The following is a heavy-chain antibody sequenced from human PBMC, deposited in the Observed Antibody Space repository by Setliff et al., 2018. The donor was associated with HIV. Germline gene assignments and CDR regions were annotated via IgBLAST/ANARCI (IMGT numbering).Heavy chain of an antibody. D-gene: IGHD1-26*01. Sequence: SATLSLTCAVFGGSFSGYYWSWIRQPPGKGLEWIGEIYHSGSTDYNTSLKSRVTISVDTSKNHFSLKLRSVTAADTAIYYCARQVGEGKWYLDSWGHGTLVTVSS. CDR1: GGSFSGYY. V-gene: IGHV4-34*01. CDR3: ARQVGEGKWYLDS. CDR2: IYHSGST. J-gene: IGHJ4*01.